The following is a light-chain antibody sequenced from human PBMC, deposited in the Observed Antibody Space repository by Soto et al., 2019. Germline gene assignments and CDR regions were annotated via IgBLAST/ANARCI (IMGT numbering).Light chain of an antibody. V-gene: IGKV3-11*01. Sequence: ETVLTQSPATVSLSPGESATLSCRASQSVSSDLAWYQQKPGQAPRLLISDASNRATGIPARFSGSGSGTDFTLTITSLEPEDFAVYYCQQRSNWPLTFGGGTKVEFK. CDR3: QQRSNWPLT. CDR2: DAS. J-gene: IGKJ4*01. CDR1: QSVSSD.